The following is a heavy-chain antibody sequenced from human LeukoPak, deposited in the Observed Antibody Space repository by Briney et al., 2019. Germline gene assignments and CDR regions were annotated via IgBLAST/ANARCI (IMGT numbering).Heavy chain of an antibody. CDR1: GFIFNTYV. CDR2: IRYDGSNK. Sequence: PGGSLRLSCAASGFIFNTYVMHWVRQAPGKGLEWLAFIRYDGSNKNYADSVKGRFTISRDNTMNSLYLQMNSLRAEDTAVYYCAKDGGSDPDSFDIWGQGTMVTVSS. D-gene: IGHD2-15*01. J-gene: IGHJ3*02. CDR3: AKDGGSDPDSFDI. V-gene: IGHV3-30*02.